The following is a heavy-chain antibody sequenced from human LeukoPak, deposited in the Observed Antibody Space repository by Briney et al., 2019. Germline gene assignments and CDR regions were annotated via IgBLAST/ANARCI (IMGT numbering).Heavy chain of an antibody. CDR2: FDPEDGET. J-gene: IGHJ4*02. CDR1: GYTFTGYY. V-gene: IGHV1-24*01. Sequence: ASVKVSCKASGYTFTGYYMHWVRQAPGKGLEWMGGFDPEDGETIYAQKFQGRVTMTEDTSTDTAYMELSSLRSEDTAVYYCATDRRRRFGELSVPPPRYWGQGTLVTVSS. D-gene: IGHD3-10*01. CDR3: ATDRRRRFGELSVPPPRY.